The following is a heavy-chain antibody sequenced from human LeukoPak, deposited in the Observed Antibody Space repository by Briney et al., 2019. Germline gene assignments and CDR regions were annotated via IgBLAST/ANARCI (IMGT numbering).Heavy chain of an antibody. CDR3: ARSPRAHDAFDI. CDR1: GGSISSGSYY. J-gene: IGHJ3*02. V-gene: IGHV4-61*02. CDR2: IYTSGST. Sequence: TLSLTCTVSGGSISSGSYYWSWIRQPAGKGLEWIGRIYTSGSTNYNPSLKSRVTISVDTSKNQFSLKLSSVTAADTAVYYCARSPRAHDAFDIWGQGTMVTVSS.